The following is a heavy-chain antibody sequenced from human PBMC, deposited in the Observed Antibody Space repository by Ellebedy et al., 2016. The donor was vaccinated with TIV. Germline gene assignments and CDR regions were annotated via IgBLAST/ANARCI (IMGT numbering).Heavy chain of an antibody. D-gene: IGHD4-17*01. CDR3: ARAEYGDYTFDY. CDR1: GFTFSTYS. Sequence: GESLKISCAASGFTFSTYSMNWIRQAPGKGLEWVAFISSTRNYINYADSVKGRFTISRDNAKNSLYLQMKSLRAEDTAVYYCARAEYGDYTFDYWGQGTLVTVSS. J-gene: IGHJ4*02. V-gene: IGHV3-21*01. CDR2: ISSTRNYI.